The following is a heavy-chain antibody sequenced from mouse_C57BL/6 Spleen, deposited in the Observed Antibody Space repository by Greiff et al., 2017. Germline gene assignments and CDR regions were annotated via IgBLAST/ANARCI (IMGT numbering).Heavy chain of an antibody. CDR3: ARDGYYGSSLDY. Sequence: EVQLVESGGGLVKPGGSLKLSCAASGFTFSSYAMSWVRQTPEKRLEWVATISDGGSYTYYPDNVKGRFTISRDNAKNNLYLQMRHLKSEDTAMYYCARDGYYGSSLDYWGQGTTLTGSS. CDR1: GFTFSSYA. D-gene: IGHD1-1*01. CDR2: ISDGGSYT. V-gene: IGHV5-4*01. J-gene: IGHJ2*01.